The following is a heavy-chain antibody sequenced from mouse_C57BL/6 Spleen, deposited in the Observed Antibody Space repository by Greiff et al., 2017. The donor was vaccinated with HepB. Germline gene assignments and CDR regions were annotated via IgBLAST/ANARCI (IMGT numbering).Heavy chain of an antibody. CDR1: GYTFTSYW. CDR3: ARVLIYYYGSSYGWYFDV. CDR2: IYPGSGST. D-gene: IGHD1-1*01. Sequence: QVQLQQPGAELVKPGASVKMSCKASGYTFTSYWITWVKQRPGQGLEWIGDIYPGSGSTNYNEKFKSKATLTVDTSSSTAYMQLSSLTSEDSAVYYCARVLIYYYGSSYGWYFDVWGTGTTVTVSS. J-gene: IGHJ1*03. V-gene: IGHV1-55*01.